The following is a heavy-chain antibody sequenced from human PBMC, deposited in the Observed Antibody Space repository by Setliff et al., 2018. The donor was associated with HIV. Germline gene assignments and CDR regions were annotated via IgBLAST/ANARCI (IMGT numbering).Heavy chain of an antibody. D-gene: IGHD1-26*01. V-gene: IGHV1-69*13. J-gene: IGHJ3*02. CDR1: GGTFSSYA. CDR2: IIPIFGTA. Sequence: SVKVSCKASGGTFSSYAISWVRQAPGQGLEWMGGIIPIFGTANYAQKFQGRVTITADESTSTAYMELSSLRSEDTAVYYWARDRASGSYFFGAFDIWGQGTMVTVSS. CDR3: ARDRASGSYFFGAFDI.